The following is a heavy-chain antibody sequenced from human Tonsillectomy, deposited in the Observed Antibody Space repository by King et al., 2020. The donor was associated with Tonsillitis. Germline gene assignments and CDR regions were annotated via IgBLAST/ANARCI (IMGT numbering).Heavy chain of an antibody. CDR1: GFSLSTSGVG. CDR3: AHQLGYCSGGSCFLGFNWFDP. Sequence: TLKESGPTLVKPTQTLTLTCTFSGFSLSTSGVGVGWIRQPPGKALEWLALIYWNDDKRYSPSLKSRLTITKDTSKNQVVLTMTNMDPVDTATYYCAHQLGYCSGGSCFLGFNWFDPWGQGTLVTVSS. D-gene: IGHD2-15*01. J-gene: IGHJ5*02. CDR2: IYWNDDK. V-gene: IGHV2-5*01.